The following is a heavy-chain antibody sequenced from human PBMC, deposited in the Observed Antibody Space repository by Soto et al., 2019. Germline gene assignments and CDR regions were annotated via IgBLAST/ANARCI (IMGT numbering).Heavy chain of an antibody. V-gene: IGHV1-2*02. D-gene: IGHD2-2*02. CDR3: ARVLGRCSSTSCYSSYYYYGMDV. CDR1: GYTFTGYY. J-gene: IGHJ6*02. Sequence: VASVKVYCKASGYTFTGYYMHWVRQAPGQGLEWMGWINPNSGGTNYAQKFQGRVTMTRDTSISTAYMELSRLRSDDTAVYYCARVLGRCSSTSCYSSYYYYGMDVWGQGTTVTVSS. CDR2: INPNSGGT.